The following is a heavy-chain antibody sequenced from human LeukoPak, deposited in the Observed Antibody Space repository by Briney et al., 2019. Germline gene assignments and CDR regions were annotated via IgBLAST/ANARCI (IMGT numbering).Heavy chain of an antibody. CDR2: LNLDGSST. CDR3: ARTKNGAYTGDFDL. Sequence: GGSLRLSCAASGFTFSSYWMHWARQAPGKGLVWVSRLNLDGSSTTYADSVKGRFTISRDNAKNTLYLQMNSLRAEDTALYYCARTKNGAYTGDFDLWGRGTLVTVSS. J-gene: IGHJ2*01. CDR1: GFTFSSYW. V-gene: IGHV3-74*01. D-gene: IGHD2-8*01.